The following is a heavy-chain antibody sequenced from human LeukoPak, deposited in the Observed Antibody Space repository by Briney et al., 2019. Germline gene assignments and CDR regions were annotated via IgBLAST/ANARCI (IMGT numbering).Heavy chain of an antibody. CDR1: GFTFSCCG. J-gene: IGHJ4*02. D-gene: IGHD4-23*01. V-gene: IGHV3-30*18. CDR2: TSYDGSDK. Sequence: AGSLRLSCAASGFTFSCCGVHWVRQAPGKGLEWVAVTSYDGSDKYYADSVRGRFTISRDNSKNTLYLQMISLRPEDTAVYYCAKDRRATVAIDYWGQGTLVTVSS. CDR3: AKDRRATVAIDY.